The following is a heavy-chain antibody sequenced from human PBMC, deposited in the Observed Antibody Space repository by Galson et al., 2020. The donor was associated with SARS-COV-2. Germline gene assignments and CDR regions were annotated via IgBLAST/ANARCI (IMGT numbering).Heavy chain of an antibody. CDR2: SYTSGST. Sequence: SETLSLTCTVSGGSITRGIYYWSRVRQPAGQGLEWIGHSYTSGSTNYNPSLKSRVTISLDTSKNQFSLKLTSVTAADAAVYYCARRGSGSAFDIWGQGTMVTVSS. D-gene: IGHD3-10*01. J-gene: IGHJ3*02. V-gene: IGHV4-61*09. CDR1: GGSITRGIYY. CDR3: ARRGSGSAFDI.